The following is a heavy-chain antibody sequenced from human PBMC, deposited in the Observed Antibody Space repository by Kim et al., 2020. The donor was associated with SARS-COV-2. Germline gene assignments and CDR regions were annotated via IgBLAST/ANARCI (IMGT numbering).Heavy chain of an antibody. D-gene: IGHD5-18*01. V-gene: IGHV1-69*13. CDR2: IIPIFGTA. J-gene: IGHJ3*02. CDR3: ARETKGYSYGFEDAFDI. Sequence: SVKVSCKASGGTFSSYAISWVRQAPGQGLEWMGGIIPIFGTANYAQKFQGRVTITADESTSTAYMELSSLRSEDTAVYYCARETKGYSYGFEDAFDIWGQGTMVTVSS. CDR1: GGTFSSYA.